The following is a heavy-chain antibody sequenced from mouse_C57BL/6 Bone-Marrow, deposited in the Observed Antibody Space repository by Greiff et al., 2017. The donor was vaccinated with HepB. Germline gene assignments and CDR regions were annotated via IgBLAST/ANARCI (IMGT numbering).Heavy chain of an antibody. D-gene: IGHD1-1*01. J-gene: IGHJ4*01. V-gene: IGHV8-12*01. Sequence: QVTLKVSGPGILQSSQTLSLTCSFSGFSLSTSGMGVSWIRQPSGKGLEWLAHIYWDDDKRYNPSLKSRLTISKDTSRNQVFLKITSVDTADTATYYWARRAPTVVATGLRYYAMDYWGQGTSVTVSS. CDR1: GFSLSTSGMG. CDR3: ARRAPTVVATGLRYYAMDY. CDR2: IYWDDDK.